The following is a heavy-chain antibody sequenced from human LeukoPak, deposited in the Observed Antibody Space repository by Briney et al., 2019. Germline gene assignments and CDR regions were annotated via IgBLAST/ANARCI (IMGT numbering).Heavy chain of an antibody. CDR3: ARELRNLGAFDI. V-gene: IGHV3-23*01. CDR1: GFTFSDYA. D-gene: IGHD1-14*01. J-gene: IGHJ3*02. CDR2: IEASGGAT. Sequence: PGESLRLSCAASGFTFSDYAMYWVRQAPGKGLEWVSSIEASGGATYYADSVKGRFTISRDNSKNTLYLQMNSLRAGDTAVYYCARELRNLGAFDIWSQGTTVTVSS.